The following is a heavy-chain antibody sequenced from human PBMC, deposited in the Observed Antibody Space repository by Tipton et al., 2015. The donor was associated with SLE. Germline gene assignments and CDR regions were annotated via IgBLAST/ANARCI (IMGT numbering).Heavy chain of an antibody. CDR2: ITSEGSGA. V-gene: IGHV3-74*01. Sequence: SLRLSCAASGFTFSKYWMHWVRQAPGKGLVWVSRITSEGSGADYADSVKGRFTISRDNAKNTLYLQMNSLRAEDTAVYYCARGYIGSGHQYYCDCWGQAAPVTVSS. CDR3: ARGYIGSGHQYYCDC. CDR1: GFTFSKYW. D-gene: IGHD6-25*01. J-gene: IGHJ4*02.